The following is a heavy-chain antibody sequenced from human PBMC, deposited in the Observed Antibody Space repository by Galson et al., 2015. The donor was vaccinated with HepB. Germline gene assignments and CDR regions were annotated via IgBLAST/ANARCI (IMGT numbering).Heavy chain of an antibody. Sequence: QSGAEVKKPGESLRISCKGSGYSFTSYWISWVRQMPGKGLEWMGRIDPSDSYTNYSPSFQGHVTISADKSISTAYLQWSSLKASDTAMYYCARRGSSSNGHNLYGMDVWGQGTTVTVSS. CDR2: IDPSDSYT. J-gene: IGHJ6*02. CDR1: GYSFTSYW. CDR3: ARRGSSSNGHNLYGMDV. D-gene: IGHD6-6*01. V-gene: IGHV5-10-1*01.